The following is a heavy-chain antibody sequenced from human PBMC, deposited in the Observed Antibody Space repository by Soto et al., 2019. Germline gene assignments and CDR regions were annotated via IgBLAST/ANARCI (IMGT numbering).Heavy chain of an antibody. CDR2: INPDTGAT. CDR1: GYTFTGHF. J-gene: IGHJ4*02. CDR3: ARSLYGDYHLDFDH. V-gene: IGHV1-2*02. Sequence: ASVKVSCKASGYTFTGHFIHWVRQAPGQGPEWMGWINPDTGATTYAQKFQGRFTMTRDTSISTAYMELTRLTSDDTTIYYCARSLYGDYHLDFDHWGQGTRVTVAS. D-gene: IGHD4-17*01.